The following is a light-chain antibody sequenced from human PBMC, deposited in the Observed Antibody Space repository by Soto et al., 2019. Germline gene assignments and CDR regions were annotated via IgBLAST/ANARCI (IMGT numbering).Light chain of an antibody. CDR2: LEGSGSY. CDR3: ETWDSNTRV. J-gene: IGLJ3*02. V-gene: IGLV4-60*02. Sequence: QLVLTQSSSASASLGSSVKLTCTLSSGHSSDIIAWHQQQPGKAPRYLMKLEGSGSYNKGSGVPDRFSGSSSGADRYLTIANLQFEDEADYYCETWDSNTRVCGGGTKLTVL. CDR1: SGHSSDI.